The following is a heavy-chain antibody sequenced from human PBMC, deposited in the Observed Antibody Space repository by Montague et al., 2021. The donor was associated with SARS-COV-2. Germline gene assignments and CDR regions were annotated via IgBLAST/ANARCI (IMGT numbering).Heavy chain of an antibody. Sequence: SETLSLTCTVSGDSISSYHWRWIRQPPGKGLEWIGYLYNSGSANYNASLKSRVTMSLDTSKNQCALTLSSVTAANTALYYCATRAGASRLFDYWGPGTLVSPSS. CDR1: GDSISSYH. J-gene: IGHJ4*02. CDR2: LYNSGSA. CDR3: ATRAGASRLFDY. V-gene: IGHV4-59*12. D-gene: IGHD3-10*01.